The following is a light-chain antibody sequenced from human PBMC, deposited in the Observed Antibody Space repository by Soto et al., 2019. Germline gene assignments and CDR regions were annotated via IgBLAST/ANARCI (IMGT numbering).Light chain of an antibody. CDR3: QQYYSTPYT. J-gene: IGKJ2*01. V-gene: IGKV4-1*01. CDR1: QSXXYSSNNKNY. Sequence: DIVMTQSPDSLAXXXGEXXXXXXXXSQSXXYSSNNKNYLAWYQQKPGQPPKLLIYWASTRESGVPDRFSGSGSGTDFTLTISSLQAEDVAVYYCQQYYSTPYTFGQGTKLEIK. CDR2: WAS.